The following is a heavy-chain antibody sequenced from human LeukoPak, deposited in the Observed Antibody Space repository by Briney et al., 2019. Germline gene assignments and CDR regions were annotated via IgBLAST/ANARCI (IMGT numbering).Heavy chain of an antibody. CDR1: GFTFSNYA. CDR2: ISYDGSNK. Sequence: GGSLRLSCAVSGFTFSNYAMHWVRQAPGKGLEWVAVISYDGSNKNYADSLKGRFTISRDNSKNTLYLQMNSLRAEDTAVYFCARDPLLSHQRGYFDSWGQGTLVTVSS. J-gene: IGHJ4*02. V-gene: IGHV3-30-3*01. CDR3: ARDPLLSHQRGYFDS. D-gene: IGHD3-10*01.